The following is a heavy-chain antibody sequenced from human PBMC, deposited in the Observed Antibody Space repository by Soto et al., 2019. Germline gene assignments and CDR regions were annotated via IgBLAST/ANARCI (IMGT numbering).Heavy chain of an antibody. V-gene: IGHV3-30*03. J-gene: IGHJ5*02. CDR2: ILHDGDKK. CDR3: VRARCGVSSCEGRDWCGP. D-gene: IGHD2-15*01. Sequence: QMQLVESGGGGVQPGGSLRLSCAASGLTFSKYAMHWVRQAPGKGLEWVSAILHDGDKKRYADSVEGRFTISRDNSMDMLSLQMSGRSAEDSAVAYCVRARCGVSSCEGRDWCGPWSLGSMVTVSP. CDR1: GLTFSKYA.